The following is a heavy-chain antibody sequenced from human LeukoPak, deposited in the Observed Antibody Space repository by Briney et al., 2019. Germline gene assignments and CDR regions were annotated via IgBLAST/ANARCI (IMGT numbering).Heavy chain of an antibody. CDR3: ARGSYVWGSYRYTDHFEY. CDR1: GYTFTGYY. Sequence: ASVKVSCKASGYTFTGYYMHWVRQAPGLGLEWMGWINPNSGGTNYAQKFQGWVTMTRDTSISTAYMELSRLRSDDTAVYYCARGSYVWGSYRYTDHFEYWGQGTLVTVSS. J-gene: IGHJ4*02. D-gene: IGHD3-16*02. CDR2: INPNSGGT. V-gene: IGHV1-2*04.